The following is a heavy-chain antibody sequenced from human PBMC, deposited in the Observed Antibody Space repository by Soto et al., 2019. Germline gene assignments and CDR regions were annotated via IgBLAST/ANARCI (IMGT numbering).Heavy chain of an antibody. J-gene: IGHJ6*02. CDR1: GGTFSTYA. CDR3: ARPREFEPGGTYYYYNYALDV. D-gene: IGHD2-15*01. V-gene: IGHV1-69*01. Sequence: QVQLVQSGAEVKKPGSSVKVSCKTAGGTFSTYAITWVRQAPGQGLEWMGGVIPVFGASNYAQKFQGRVTINADASTSTVYMELRSLTAEDTAVYFCARPREFEPGGTYYYYNYALDVWGQGTAVTVSS. CDR2: VIPVFGAS.